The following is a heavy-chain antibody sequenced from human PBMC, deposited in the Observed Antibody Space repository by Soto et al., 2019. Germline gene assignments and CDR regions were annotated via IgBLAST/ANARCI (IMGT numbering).Heavy chain of an antibody. CDR1: GCSISSGDYY. Sequence: SETLSLTCTVSGCSISSGDYYWSWIRQPPGKGLEWIGYIYYSGSTYYNPSLKSRVTISVDTSKNQFSLKLSSVTAADTAVYYCARALRRTEWFDPWGQGTLVTVSS. V-gene: IGHV4-30-4*01. J-gene: IGHJ5*02. CDR3: ARALRRTEWFDP. CDR2: IYYSGST.